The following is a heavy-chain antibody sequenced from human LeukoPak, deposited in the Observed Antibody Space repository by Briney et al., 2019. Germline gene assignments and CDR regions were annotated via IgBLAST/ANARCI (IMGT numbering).Heavy chain of an antibody. J-gene: IGHJ4*02. CDR3: ARGRNFGSGSYVFDY. CDR1: GFTFSTYG. CDR2: ISGSGDTT. Sequence: GGTLRLSCAASGFTFSTYGFSWVRQAPGKGLEWVSRISGSGDTTNYADSVKGRFTISRDKSRNTVYLQMDSLRADDTAVYYCARGRNFGSGSYVFDYWGQGTLVTVSS. D-gene: IGHD3-10*01. V-gene: IGHV3-23*01.